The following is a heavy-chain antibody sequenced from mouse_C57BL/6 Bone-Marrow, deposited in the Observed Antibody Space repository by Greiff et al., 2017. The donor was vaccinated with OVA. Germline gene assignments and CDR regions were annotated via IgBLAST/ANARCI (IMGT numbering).Heavy chain of an antibody. CDR2: IDPSDSYT. V-gene: IGHV1-50*01. CDR3: ARGILYYGSSYFDY. J-gene: IGHJ2*01. CDR1: GYTFTSYW. D-gene: IGHD1-1*01. Sequence: VQLQQSGAELVKPGASVKLSCKASGYTFTSYWMQWVKQRPGQGLEWIGEIDPSDSYTNYNQKFKGKATLTVDTSSSTAYMQLSSLTSEDSAVYYCARGILYYGSSYFDYWGQGTTLTVSS.